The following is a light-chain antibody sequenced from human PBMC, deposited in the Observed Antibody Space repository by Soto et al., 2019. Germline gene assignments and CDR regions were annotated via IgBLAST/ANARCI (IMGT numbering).Light chain of an antibody. J-gene: IGKJ4*01. Sequence: DIQMTQSPSSVSASVGDRVTITCRASQGIRSWLAWYQQKPVKAPKLLIHAASSLQSGVPSRFSGSGSGTDITLTISSLQPEEFATYYGQQANSFPHTVGGGTKVEIK. V-gene: IGKV1-12*01. CDR2: AAS. CDR1: QGIRSW. CDR3: QQANSFPHT.